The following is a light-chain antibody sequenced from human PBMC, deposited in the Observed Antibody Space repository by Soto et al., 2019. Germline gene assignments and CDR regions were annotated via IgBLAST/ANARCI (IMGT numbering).Light chain of an antibody. CDR2: AAS. J-gene: IGKJ2*01. CDR3: QQYGSPPPFT. CDR1: QSVSSSS. Sequence: EIVLTQSPGTLSLSPGERATLSCRASQSVSSSSLAWHQQKPGQAPRLLIYAASSRASGIPDRFSGSGSGTDFXLXISSVXXXDFXXYYCQQYGSPPPFTFGXGXTLEIK. V-gene: IGKV3-20*01.